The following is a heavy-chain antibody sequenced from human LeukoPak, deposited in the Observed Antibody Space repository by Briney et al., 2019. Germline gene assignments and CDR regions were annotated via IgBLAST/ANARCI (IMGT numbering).Heavy chain of an antibody. CDR1: GYTFTSYG. CDR2: ISAYNGNT. CDR3: ARDQQQVYYYYYMDV. Sequence: GASVKVSCKASGYTFTSYGISWVRQAPGQGLEWMGWISAYNGNTNYAQKPQGRVTMTTDTSTSTAYMELRSLRSDDTAVYYCARDQQQVYYYYYMDVWGKGTTVTVSS. V-gene: IGHV1-18*01. D-gene: IGHD6-13*01. J-gene: IGHJ6*03.